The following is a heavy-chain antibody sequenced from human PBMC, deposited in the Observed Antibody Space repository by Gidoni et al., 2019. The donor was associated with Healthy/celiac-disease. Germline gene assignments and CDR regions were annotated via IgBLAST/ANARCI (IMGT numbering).Heavy chain of an antibody. V-gene: IGHV1-69*04. J-gene: IGHJ3*02. CDR3: ASRNEPLDI. CDR2: IIPILGIA. Sequence: QVQLVQSGAEVKKPGSSVKVSCKASGGTFSRYAISWVRQAPGQGLEWMGRIIPILGIANYAQKFQGRVTITADKSTSTAYMELSSLRSEDTAVYYCASRNEPLDIWGQGTMVTVSS. D-gene: IGHD1-1*01. CDR1: GGTFSRYA.